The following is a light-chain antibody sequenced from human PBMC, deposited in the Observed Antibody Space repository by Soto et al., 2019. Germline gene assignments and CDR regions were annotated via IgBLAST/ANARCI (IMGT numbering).Light chain of an antibody. V-gene: IGKV3-15*01. CDR2: GAS. CDR1: QSVSSD. J-gene: IGKJ1*01. Sequence: VVTQSPATLSVFPGETATLSCRASQSVSSDLAWYQQRPGQAPRLIIYGASTRAAGIPARFRGSGSGTEFRLPISSLQSEDFATYYCQQYNTWHPKMAFGRGTKVEIK. CDR3: QQYNTWHPKMA.